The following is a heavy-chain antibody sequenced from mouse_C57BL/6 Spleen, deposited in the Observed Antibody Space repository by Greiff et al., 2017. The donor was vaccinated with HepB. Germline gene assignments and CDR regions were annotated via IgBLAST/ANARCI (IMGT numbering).Heavy chain of an antibody. CDR1: GFTFTDYY. D-gene: IGHD2-12*01. CDR3: ARFYSDWYFDV. Sequence: EVKLQESGGGLVQPGGSLSLSCAASGFTFTDYYMSWVRQPPGKALEWLGFIRNKANGYTTEYSASVKGRFTISIDNSQSNLYLQMNALRAADSATYYCARFYSDWYFDVWGTGTTGTVSS. V-gene: IGHV7-3*01. CDR2: IRNKANGYTT. J-gene: IGHJ1*03.